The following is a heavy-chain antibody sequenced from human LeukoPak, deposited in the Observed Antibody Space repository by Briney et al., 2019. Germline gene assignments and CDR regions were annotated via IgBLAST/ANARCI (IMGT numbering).Heavy chain of an antibody. CDR2: IYYSGST. V-gene: IGHV4-39*07. CDR1: GGSISSSSYY. Sequence: PSETLSLTCTVSGGSISSSSYYWGWIRQPPGKGLEWIGSIYYSGSTYYNPSLKSRVTISVDTSKNQFSLKLSSVTAADTAVYYCARVQLYQPLLRPYYFDYWGQGTLVTVSS. J-gene: IGHJ4*02. CDR3: ARVQLYQPLLRPYYFDY. D-gene: IGHD2-2*01.